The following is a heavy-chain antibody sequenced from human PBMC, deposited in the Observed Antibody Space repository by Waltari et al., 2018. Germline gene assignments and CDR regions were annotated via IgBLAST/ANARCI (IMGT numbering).Heavy chain of an antibody. CDR1: GDSISSNSYY. V-gene: IGHV4-39*01. Sequence: QLQLQESGPGLVKASETLSLTCTVPGDSISSNSYYWGWVRQPPGKGLEWIGNMYYSGSTYYNPSLKSRVTISGDTSKSQFSLKLSSVTAADTSMYYCVRHARTTSGGKHFDHWGQGMLVTVSP. CDR3: VRHARTTSGGKHFDH. D-gene: IGHD2-15*01. CDR2: MYYSGST. J-gene: IGHJ4*02.